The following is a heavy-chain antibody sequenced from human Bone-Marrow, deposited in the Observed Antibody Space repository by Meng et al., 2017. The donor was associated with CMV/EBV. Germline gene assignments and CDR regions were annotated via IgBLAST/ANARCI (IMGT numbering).Heavy chain of an antibody. Sequence: SETLSLTCTVSGGSISSYYWSWIRQPPGKGLEWIGEINHSGSTNYNPSLKSRVTISVDTSKNQFSLKMSSVTAADTAVYYCARGCSITSCYTAFDYWGQGTLVTVSS. CDR3: ARGCSITSCYTAFDY. J-gene: IGHJ4*02. D-gene: IGHD2-2*02. CDR1: GGSISSYY. V-gene: IGHV4-34*01. CDR2: INHSGST.